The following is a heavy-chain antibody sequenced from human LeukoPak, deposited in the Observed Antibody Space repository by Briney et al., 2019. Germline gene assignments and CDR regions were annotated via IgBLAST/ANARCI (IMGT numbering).Heavy chain of an antibody. CDR3: ARFRLGLSDY. V-gene: IGHV4-4*07. D-gene: IGHD2/OR15-2a*01. J-gene: IGHJ4*02. CDR2: IYTSGST. CDR1: GGSIRNYY. Sequence: PSGTLSLTCTVSGGSIRNYYWSWIRQPAGKGLEWIGRIYTSGSTNYNPSLKSRVTISVDTSKNQFSLKLSSVTAADTAVYYCARFRLGLSDYWGQGTLVTVSS.